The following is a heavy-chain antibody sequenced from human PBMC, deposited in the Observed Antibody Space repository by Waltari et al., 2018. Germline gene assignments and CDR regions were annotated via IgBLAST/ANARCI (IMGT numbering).Heavy chain of an antibody. CDR2: ISSDGGST. V-gene: IGHV3-74*01. J-gene: IGHJ2*01. D-gene: IGHD4-17*01. CDR3: ARILTTVYWYFDL. CDR1: GFSFSSHW. Sequence: EVQLVESGGGLVRPGGSLRLSCAAVGFSFSSHWMHWVRQVPGKGPVWVARISSDGGSTSYADSVRDRFTISRDNTKNTLHLQMNSLRAEDTAVYYCARILTTVYWYFDLWGRGTLVTVSS.